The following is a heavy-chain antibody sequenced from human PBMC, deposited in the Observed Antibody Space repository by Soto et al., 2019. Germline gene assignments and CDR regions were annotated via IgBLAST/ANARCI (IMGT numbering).Heavy chain of an antibody. Sequence: PGGSLRLSCAASGFTFSSYAMHWVRQAPGKGLEWVAVISYDGSNKYYADSAKGRFTISRDNFKNTLYLQMNSLRAEDTAMYYCARDGFGRYDGSGSEAFDIWGQGTMVTVSS. J-gene: IGHJ3*02. CDR2: ISYDGSNK. CDR3: ARDGFGRYDGSGSEAFDI. D-gene: IGHD3-10*01. CDR1: GFTFSSYA. V-gene: IGHV3-30*14.